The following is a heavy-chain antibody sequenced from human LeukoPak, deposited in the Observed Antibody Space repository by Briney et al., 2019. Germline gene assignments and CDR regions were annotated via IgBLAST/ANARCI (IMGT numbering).Heavy chain of an antibody. CDR2: IYHSGST. J-gene: IGHJ5*02. CDR1: GGSISSYY. CDR3: AREGPRNWFDP. V-gene: IGHV4-59*12. Sequence: PSETLSLTCTVSGGSISSYYWSWIRQPPGKGLEWIGYIYHSGSTYYNPSLKSRVTISVDRSKNQFSLKLSSVTAADTAVYYCAREGPRNWFDPWGQGTLVTASS.